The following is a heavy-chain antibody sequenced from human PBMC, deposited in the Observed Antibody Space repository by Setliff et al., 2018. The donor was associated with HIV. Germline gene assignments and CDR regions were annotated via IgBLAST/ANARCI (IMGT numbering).Heavy chain of an antibody. CDR2: VVPTIHEA. V-gene: IGHV1-69*13. CDR3: ARGADASGYFYREYFQH. J-gene: IGHJ1*01. D-gene: IGHD3-22*01. CDR1: GVTFNYSF. Sequence: SVKVSCKASGVTFNYSFITWVRQAPGQGLEWMGGVVPTIHEATYAQKFQGRVTITADESATTVYMEMSGLTSEDRAIYYCARGADASGYFYREYFQHWGQGTLVTVSS.